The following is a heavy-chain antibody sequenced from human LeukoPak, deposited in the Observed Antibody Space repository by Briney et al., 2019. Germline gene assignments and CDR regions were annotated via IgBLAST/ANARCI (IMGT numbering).Heavy chain of an antibody. V-gene: IGHV1-2*02. Sequence: GASVKVSCKASGYTFTGYYMHWARQAPGQGLEWMGWINPNSGGTNYAQKFQGRVTMTRDTSISTAYMELSRLRSDDTAVYYCARVDRIGGANWFDPWGQGTLVTVSS. CDR3: ARVDRIGGANWFDP. J-gene: IGHJ5*02. CDR2: INPNSGGT. CDR1: GYTFTGYY. D-gene: IGHD1-26*01.